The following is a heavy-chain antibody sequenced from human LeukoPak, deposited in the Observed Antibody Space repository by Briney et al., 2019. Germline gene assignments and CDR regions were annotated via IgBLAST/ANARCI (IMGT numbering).Heavy chain of an antibody. J-gene: IGHJ4*02. V-gene: IGHV1-69*13. CDR2: IIPLFHTA. D-gene: IGHD6-13*01. CDR1: GGTFNNHA. CDR3: ARSTEYHTSTWYIY. Sequence: SVKVSCKASGGTFNNHAISWVRQAPGQGLEWMGGIIPLFHTANYAQKFQGRVTITADESTSTAYMDLRSLKSEDTAVYYCARSTEYHTSTWYIYWGQGTLVTVSS.